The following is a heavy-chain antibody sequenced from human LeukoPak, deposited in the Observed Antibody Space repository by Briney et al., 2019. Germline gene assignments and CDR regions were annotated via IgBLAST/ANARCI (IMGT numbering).Heavy chain of an antibody. J-gene: IGHJ4*02. D-gene: IGHD1-14*01. CDR2: IGPGGDT. CDR1: GFTFSSCA. V-gene: IGHV3-23*01. CDR3: AKYVPPNRYFDY. Sequence: GGSLRLSCAASGFTFSSCAMSWVRQAPGKGLDWVSSIGPGGDTHYADSVKGRFTISRDNSRNTLYLQMNSLRAEDTAVYYCAKYVPPNRYFDYWDQGTVVTVSS.